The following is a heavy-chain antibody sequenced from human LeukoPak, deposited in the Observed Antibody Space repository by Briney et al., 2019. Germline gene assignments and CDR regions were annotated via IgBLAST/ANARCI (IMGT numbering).Heavy chain of an antibody. V-gene: IGHV3-21*01. Sequence: GGSLRLSCAASGFTFSSYSMNWVRQAPGKGLEWVSSISSSSSYIYYADSVKGRFTISRDSAKNSLYLQMNSLRAEDTAVYYCARVLTMVRGAPFDYWGQGTLVTVSS. CDR3: ARVLTMVRGAPFDY. J-gene: IGHJ4*02. D-gene: IGHD3-10*01. CDR1: GFTFSSYS. CDR2: ISSSSSYI.